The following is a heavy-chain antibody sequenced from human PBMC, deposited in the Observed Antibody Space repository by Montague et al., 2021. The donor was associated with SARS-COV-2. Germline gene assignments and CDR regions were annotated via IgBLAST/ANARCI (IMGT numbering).Heavy chain of an antibody. CDR2: IYDGGAV. V-gene: IGHV4-59*01. Sequence: ETLSLTCTVSGGSTTGYYWSWLRRSPGKGLEWIAYIYDGGAVNXXPSLGSRVTISTDTSKNQLSLKVNSVTAADTAVYYCVRDHPYGGPRGAYDIWGQGTVVTVSS. CDR1: GGSTTGYY. D-gene: IGHD4-23*01. J-gene: IGHJ3*02. CDR3: VRDHPYGGPRGAYDI.